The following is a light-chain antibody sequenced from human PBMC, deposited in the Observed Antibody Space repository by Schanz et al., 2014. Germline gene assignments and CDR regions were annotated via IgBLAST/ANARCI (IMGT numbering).Light chain of an antibody. CDR3: QQYNTYSPWS. J-gene: IGKJ1*01. V-gene: IGKV1-5*01. CDR1: QSISRW. CDR2: AAS. Sequence: DIQMTQSPSSVSASVGDRVSITFRASQSISRWLAWYQQKPGKAPKLLIYAASTLQSGVPLRFSGSGSGTDFTLTISSLQPEDFATYYCQQYNTYSPWSFGQGTRVQIK.